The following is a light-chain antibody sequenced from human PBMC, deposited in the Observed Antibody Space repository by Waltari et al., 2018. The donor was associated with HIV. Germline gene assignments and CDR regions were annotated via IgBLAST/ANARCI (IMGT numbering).Light chain of an antibody. J-gene: IGLJ2*01. CDR2: DAV. CDR3: QTWDVSLKAAL. CDR1: SSNIGRRY. Sequence: QSVLTQPPSVSAAPGQKVTISCSGGSSNIGRRYVSWYQQLPGAAPKLVIYDAVKRPSGIPDRFSGSKSGTSATLGITGLETGDEADYYCQTWDVSLKAALFGGGTKLTVL. V-gene: IGLV1-51*01.